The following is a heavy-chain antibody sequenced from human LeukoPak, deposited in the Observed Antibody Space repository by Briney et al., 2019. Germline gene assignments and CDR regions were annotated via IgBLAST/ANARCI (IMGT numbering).Heavy chain of an antibody. CDR1: GYTFTSYG. Sequence: ASVKVSCKASGYTFTSYGISWVRQAPGQGLEWMGWINPNSGGTNYAQKFQGRVTMTRDTSISTAYMELSRLRSDDTAVYYCAREVQWSSSRWGQGTLVTVSS. J-gene: IGHJ4*02. V-gene: IGHV1-2*02. D-gene: IGHD1-26*01. CDR2: INPNSGGT. CDR3: AREVQWSSSR.